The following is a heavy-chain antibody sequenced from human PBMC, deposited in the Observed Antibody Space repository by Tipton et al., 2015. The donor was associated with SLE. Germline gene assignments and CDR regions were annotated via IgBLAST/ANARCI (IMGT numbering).Heavy chain of an antibody. CDR3: ATSRPWVVITQYFHH. J-gene: IGHJ1*01. D-gene: IGHD2-21*01. V-gene: IGHV4-31*03. CDR1: GGPLNHGGYY. Sequence: TLSLTCTVSGGPLNHGGYYWNYIRQHPGEGLEWIGHITYSGHTLYNPSLQSRVTISVDTSKNQFSLKLTSVTAADTAVYFCATSRPWVVITQYFHHWGQGTVVIVSS. CDR2: ITYSGHT.